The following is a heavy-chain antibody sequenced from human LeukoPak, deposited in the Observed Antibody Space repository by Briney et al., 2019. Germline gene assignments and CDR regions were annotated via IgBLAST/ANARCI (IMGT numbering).Heavy chain of an antibody. J-gene: IGHJ5*02. D-gene: IGHD3-22*01. CDR1: GGSISSGGYS. CDR2: IYHSGST. V-gene: IGHV4-30-2*01. CDR3: AREGYYDSSGYNWFDP. Sequence: PSETLSLTCAVSGGSISSGGYSWSWIRQPLGKGLEWIGYIYHSGSTYYNPSLKSRVTISVDRSKNQFSLRLTSVTAADTAVYYCAREGYYDSSGYNWFDPWGQGTLVTVSS.